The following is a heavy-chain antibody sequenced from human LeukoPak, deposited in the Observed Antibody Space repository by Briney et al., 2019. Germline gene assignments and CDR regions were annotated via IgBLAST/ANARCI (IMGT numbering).Heavy chain of an antibody. D-gene: IGHD3-22*01. CDR3: ARDQHDSSGLNWFDP. CDR1: GGNLTSFA. J-gene: IGHJ5*02. V-gene: IGHV1-69*04. CDR2: IIPILGIG. Sequence: SVKVSCKASGGNLTSFAISWVRLAPGQGLEWVGRIIPILGIGNNAQRFQGRVTITADRSTSTIYMELSSLRAADTAFYFCARDQHDSSGLNWFDPWGQGTLVIVSS.